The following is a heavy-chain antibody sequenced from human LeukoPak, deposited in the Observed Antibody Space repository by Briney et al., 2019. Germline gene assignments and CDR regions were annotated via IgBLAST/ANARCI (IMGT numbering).Heavy chain of an antibody. V-gene: IGHV4-39*07. CDR2: IYYSGGA. CDR1: GDSLRKSTFY. J-gene: IGHJ4*02. CDR3: ARVNNIAVAGVVSWYFDS. D-gene: IGHD6-19*01. Sequence: SETLSLTCTVSGDSLRKSTFYWVWIRQPPGKGLEWIGSIYYSGGADYNPSLQSRVTISVDTSRNEFSLKVRSVTAADTAVYFCARVNNIAVAGVVSWYFDSWGQGTLVTVSS.